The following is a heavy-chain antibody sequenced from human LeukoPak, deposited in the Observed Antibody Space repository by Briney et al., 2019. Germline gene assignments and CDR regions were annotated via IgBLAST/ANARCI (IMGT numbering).Heavy chain of an antibody. V-gene: IGHV1-2*04. D-gene: IGHD2-15*01. CDR1: GYTFTGYY. J-gene: IGHJ6*02. Sequence: GASVKVSCKASGYTFTGYYMHWVRQAPGQGLEWMGWSNPNSGGTNYAQKFQGWVTMTRDTSISAAYMELSRLRSDDTAVYYCARGFCSGGSCYSWYYYGMDVWGQGTTVTVSS. CDR3: ARGFCSGGSCYSWYYYGMDV. CDR2: SNPNSGGT.